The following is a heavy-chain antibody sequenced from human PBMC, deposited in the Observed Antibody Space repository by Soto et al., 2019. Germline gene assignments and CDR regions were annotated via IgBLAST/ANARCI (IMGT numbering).Heavy chain of an antibody. CDR2: INAGNGNT. J-gene: IGHJ4*02. D-gene: IGHD6-19*01. Sequence: QVQLVQSGAEVKKPGASVKVSCKASGYTFTSYAMHWVRQAPGQRLEWMGWINAGNGNTKYSQKFQGRVTITRDTSASTAYMELSSLRSEDTAVYYCARSFYSSGFYFDYWGQGTLVTVSS. CDR3: ARSFYSSGFYFDY. V-gene: IGHV1-3*01. CDR1: GYTFTSYA.